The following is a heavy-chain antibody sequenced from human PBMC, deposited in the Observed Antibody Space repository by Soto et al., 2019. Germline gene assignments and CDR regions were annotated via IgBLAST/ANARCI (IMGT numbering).Heavy chain of an antibody. Sequence: QVQLVESGGGVVQPGRSLRLSCAASGFTFSSYGMHWFRQAPGKGLEWVAVISYDGSNKYYADSVKGRFTISRDNSKNTXXLQMNSLRAEDTAVYYCAKDRATRIEGYYYYGMDVWGQGTTVTVSS. CDR3: AKDRATRIEGYYYYGMDV. CDR2: ISYDGSNK. V-gene: IGHV3-30*18. D-gene: IGHD1-26*01. CDR1: GFTFSSYG. J-gene: IGHJ6*02.